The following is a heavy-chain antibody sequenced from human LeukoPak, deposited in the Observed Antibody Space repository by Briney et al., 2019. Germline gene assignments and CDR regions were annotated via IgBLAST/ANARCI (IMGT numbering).Heavy chain of an antibody. CDR2: IWYDGSNG. CDR3: ARGNSYYYGSGSLNYYGMDV. J-gene: IGHJ6*02. V-gene: IGHV3-33*01. D-gene: IGHD3-10*01. CDR1: GFTFSNYG. Sequence: GGSLRLSCAASGFTFSNYGMHWVRQAPGKGLEWVAVIWYDGSNGYYPGSVKGRFTISRENAKNSLYLQMNSLRAGDTAVYYCARGNSYYYGSGSLNYYGMDVWGQGTTVTVSS.